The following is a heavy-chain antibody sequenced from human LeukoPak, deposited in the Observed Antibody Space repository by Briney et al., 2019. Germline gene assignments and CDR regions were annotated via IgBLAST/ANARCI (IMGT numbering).Heavy chain of an antibody. CDR1: GFTFSSYG. CDR3: AKENWGVDCYPGDFDS. D-gene: IGHD2-21*01. CDR2: ISYDGSNK. Sequence: GRSLRLSCAASGFTFSSYGMHWVRQAPGKGLEWVAVISYDGSNKYYADSVKGRFTISRDNSKNTLYLQMNSLRAEDTAVYYCAKENWGVDCYPGDFDSWGGGPRV. V-gene: IGHV3-30*18. J-gene: IGHJ4*02.